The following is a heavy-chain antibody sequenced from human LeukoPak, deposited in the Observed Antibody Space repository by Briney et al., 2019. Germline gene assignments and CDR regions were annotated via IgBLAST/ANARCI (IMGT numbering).Heavy chain of an antibody. V-gene: IGHV4-39*01. CDR1: GGSISSTSYY. D-gene: IGHD3-10*01. CDR3: ARQGHYSGSGRGAFDI. CDR2: IYNSGST. J-gene: IGHJ3*02. Sequence: PSETLSLTCTVSGGSISSTSYYWGWIRPPPGKGLEWIGSIYNSGSTYYNPSLKSRVTISVDTSKNQFSLKLSSVTAADTAVYYCARQGHYSGSGRGAFDIWGQGTMVTVSS.